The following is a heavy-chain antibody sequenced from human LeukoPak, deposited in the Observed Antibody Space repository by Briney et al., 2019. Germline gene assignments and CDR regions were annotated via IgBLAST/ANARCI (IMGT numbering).Heavy chain of an antibody. D-gene: IGHD6-6*01. CDR2: ISYDGRNK. V-gene: IGHV3-30*04. Sequence: GGSLRLSCAASGFTFSSYAMHWVRQAPGKGLEWVAVISYDGRNKYYADSVKGRFTISRDNSKNTLYLQMNSLRAEDTAVCYCASDYSSSSKVSFDYWGQGTLVTVSS. CDR3: ASDYSSSSKVSFDY. J-gene: IGHJ4*02. CDR1: GFTFSSYA.